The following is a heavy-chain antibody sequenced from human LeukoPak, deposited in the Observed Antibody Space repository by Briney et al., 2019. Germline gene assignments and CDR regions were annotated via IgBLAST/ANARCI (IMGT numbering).Heavy chain of an antibody. CDR3: ARHEPITMVPIGY. Sequence: GESLKISCKGSGYSFTSDWIGWVRQMPGRGLEWMGMIYPGDSDTKYSPSFQGQVTISADKSISTAYLQWSSLKASDTAMYYCARHEPITMVPIGYWGQGTLVTVSS. J-gene: IGHJ4*02. D-gene: IGHD3-10*01. CDR2: IYPGDSDT. V-gene: IGHV5-51*01. CDR1: GYSFTSDW.